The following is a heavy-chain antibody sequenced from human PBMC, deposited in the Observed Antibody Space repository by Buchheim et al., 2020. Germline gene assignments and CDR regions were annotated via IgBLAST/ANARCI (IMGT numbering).Heavy chain of an antibody. D-gene: IGHD3-16*02. CDR3: ARGYRTSERWFDP. CDR1: GGSFSGYY. CDR2: INHSGST. Sequence: QVQLQQWGAGLLKPSETLSLTCAVYGGSFSGYYWSWIRQPPGKGLEWIGEINHSGSTNYNPSLKSRVTISANTSKKQLYPKLSSVTAADTAVYYCARGYRTSERWFDPWGQGTL. J-gene: IGHJ5*02. V-gene: IGHV4-34*01.